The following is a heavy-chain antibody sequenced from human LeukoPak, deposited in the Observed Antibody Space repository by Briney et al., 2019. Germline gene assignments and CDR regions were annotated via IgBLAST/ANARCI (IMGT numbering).Heavy chain of an antibody. Sequence: SETLSLTCTVSGGSTSSGSYYWSWIRQPAGKGLEWIGRIYTSGSTNYNPSLKSRVTISVDTSKNQFSLRLSSVTAADTAVYYCARDVWFGAGRTFDYWGQGTLVTVSS. D-gene: IGHD3-10*01. J-gene: IGHJ4*02. CDR1: GGSTSSGSYY. V-gene: IGHV4-61*02. CDR2: IYTSGST. CDR3: ARDVWFGAGRTFDY.